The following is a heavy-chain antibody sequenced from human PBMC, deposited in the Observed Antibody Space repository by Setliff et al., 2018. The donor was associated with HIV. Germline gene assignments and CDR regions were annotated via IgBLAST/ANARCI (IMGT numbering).Heavy chain of an antibody. CDR2: IYYSGST. Sequence: SETLSLTCTVSGGSISSSGYYWGWIRQPPGKGLEWIGSIYYSGSTYYNQSLKSRVTISVDTSKNHFSLKLSSVTAADTAVYYCARRRGYGYGSDAFDIWGQGTMVTVS. CDR3: ARRRGYGYGSDAFDI. CDR1: GGSISSSGYY. D-gene: IGHD5-18*01. J-gene: IGHJ3*02. V-gene: IGHV4-39*02.